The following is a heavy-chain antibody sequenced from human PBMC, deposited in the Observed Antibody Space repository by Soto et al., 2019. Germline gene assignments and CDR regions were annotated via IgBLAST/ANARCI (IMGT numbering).Heavy chain of an antibody. CDR1: GGSISSGGYY. CDR2: IYYSGST. D-gene: IGHD3-22*01. J-gene: IGHJ3*02. V-gene: IGHV4-31*02. Sequence: SETLSLTCTVSGGSISSGGYYWSWIRQHPGKGLEWIGYIYYSGSTYYNPSLKSRVTISVDTSKNQFSLKLSSVTAADTAVYYCARDAYYYDSSGYSRAFDIWGQGTMVTV. CDR3: ARDAYYYDSSGYSRAFDI.